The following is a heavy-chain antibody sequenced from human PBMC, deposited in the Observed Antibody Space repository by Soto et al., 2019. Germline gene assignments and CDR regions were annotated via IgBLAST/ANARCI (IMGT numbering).Heavy chain of an antibody. Sequence: SETLSLTCTVSGGSISSGGYYWSWIRQHPGKGLEWIGYIYHSGTTYYNPSLKSRVTISVDTSKNQFSLKLTSVTAADTAIYYCARPEIPTRSSDYNYPFAHWGQGTLVTVSS. CDR2: IYHSGTT. V-gene: IGHV4-31*03. D-gene: IGHD3-22*01. J-gene: IGHJ4*02. CDR1: GGSISSGGYY. CDR3: ARPEIPTRSSDYNYPFAH.